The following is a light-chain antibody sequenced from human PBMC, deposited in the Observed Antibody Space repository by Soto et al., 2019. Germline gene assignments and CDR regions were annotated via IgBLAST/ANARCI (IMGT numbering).Light chain of an antibody. Sequence: DIQMTQSPSSLSASVGDRVTITCRASQSISNYLNWYQQKPGKAPKLLIYAASSLQSGVPSRFSGSGSGTDFTLTISRLQPEDFATYSCQQSYTTLVTFGPGTNVDIK. CDR2: AAS. CDR1: QSISNY. CDR3: QQSYTTLVT. J-gene: IGKJ3*01. V-gene: IGKV1-39*01.